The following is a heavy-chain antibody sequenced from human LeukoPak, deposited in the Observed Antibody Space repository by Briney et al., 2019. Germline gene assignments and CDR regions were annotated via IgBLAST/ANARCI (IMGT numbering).Heavy chain of an antibody. D-gene: IGHD3-10*01. CDR1: GYTFTGYY. J-gene: IGHJ4*02. CDR2: INPNSGGT. V-gene: IGHV1-2*02. Sequence: GASVTVSFKSSGYTFTGYYMHWVRQAPGQGDEWMGWINPNSGGTNYAQKFQGRGTMTRDTSISTAYMELSRLRSDDTAVYYCARDSDGVRGVIITADYWGQGTLVTVSS. CDR3: ARDSDGVRGVIITADY.